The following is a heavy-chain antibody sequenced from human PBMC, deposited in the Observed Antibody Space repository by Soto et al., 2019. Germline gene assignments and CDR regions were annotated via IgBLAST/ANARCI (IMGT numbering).Heavy chain of an antibody. CDR2: INAGNGNT. CDR1: GYTFTSYA. V-gene: IGHV1-3*01. Sequence: QVQLVQSGAEVKKPGASVKVSCKASGYTFTSYAMHWVRQAPGQRLEWMGWINAGNGNTKYSQKFKGRVTITRDTSASTAYMELRSLRSEDTAVYYCARDPGYSDGYNWGQGALVSVAS. D-gene: IGHD5-18*01. CDR3: ARDPGYSDGYN. J-gene: IGHJ4*02.